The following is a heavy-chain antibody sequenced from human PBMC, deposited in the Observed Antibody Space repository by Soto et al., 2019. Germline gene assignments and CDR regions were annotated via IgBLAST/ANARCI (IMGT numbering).Heavy chain of an antibody. CDR1: GFTFSSYA. D-gene: IGHD6-19*01. J-gene: IGHJ3*02. CDR2: ISGSGGST. V-gene: IGHV3-23*01. Sequence: GGSLRLSCAASGFTFSSYAMSWVRQAPRKGLEWVSAISGSGGSTYYADSVKGRFTISRDNSKNTLYLQMNSLRAEDTAVYYCAKDSYSSGWYDAFDIWGQGTMVTVSS. CDR3: AKDSYSSGWYDAFDI.